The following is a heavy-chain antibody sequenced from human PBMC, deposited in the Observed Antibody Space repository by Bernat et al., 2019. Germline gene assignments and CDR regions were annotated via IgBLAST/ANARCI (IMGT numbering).Heavy chain of an antibody. CDR1: GFHFKTYS. Sequence: EVQLVESGGGLVKPGGSLRLSCAASGFHFKTYSMNWVRQAPGKGLEWVSSVDSNNNYIYYADSVKGRFTISRDYAKNSLSLQMNNLRAEDTAVYYCAKDLAVAGTLGMDVWSQGTTVTVSS. D-gene: IGHD6-19*01. V-gene: IGHV3-21*01. J-gene: IGHJ6*02. CDR2: VDSNNNYI. CDR3: AKDLAVAGTLGMDV.